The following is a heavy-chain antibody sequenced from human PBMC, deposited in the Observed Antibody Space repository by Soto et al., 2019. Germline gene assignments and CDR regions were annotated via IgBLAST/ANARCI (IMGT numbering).Heavy chain of an antibody. D-gene: IGHD4-17*01. CDR1: GGSISSGGYY. V-gene: IGHV4-31*03. CDR2: IYYSGST. Sequence: QEQLQESGPGLVKPSQTLSLTCTVSGGSISSGGYYWSWIRQHPGKGLEWIGYIYYSGSTYYNPSLKSRVTISVDTSKNQFSLKLSSVTAADTAVYYCASTSPRREYGDYVPFDYWGQGTLVTVSS. CDR3: ASTSPRREYGDYVPFDY. J-gene: IGHJ4*02.